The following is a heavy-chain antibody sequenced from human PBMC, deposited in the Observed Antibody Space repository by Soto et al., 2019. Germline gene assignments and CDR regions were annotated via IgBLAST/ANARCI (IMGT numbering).Heavy chain of an antibody. CDR2: IYSGGST. D-gene: IGHD2-15*01. J-gene: IGHJ4*02. V-gene: IGHV3-53*01. CDR1: GFIVSSNY. Sequence: EVQLVESGGGLIQPGGSLRLSCAASGFIVSSNYMSWVRQAPGKGLEWVSVIYSGGSTYYADSVKGRFTISRDNSKNTLYLQMNSLRAEDTAVYYCANSLGYCSGGSCLDYWGQGTLVTVSS. CDR3: ANSLGYCSGGSCLDY.